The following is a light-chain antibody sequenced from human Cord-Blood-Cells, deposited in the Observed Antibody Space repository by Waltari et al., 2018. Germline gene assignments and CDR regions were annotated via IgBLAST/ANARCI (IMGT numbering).Light chain of an antibody. J-gene: IGKJ1*01. CDR3: QQYNNWPPWT. CDR1: QSVSST. Sequence: DTVMTQSPATLSVFPGERATLPCRASQSVSSTLACYQQKPGQALRLLIYGASTRATGIPARFRGSGSGTEFTLTISSLQSEDFAVYYCQQYNNWPPWTFGQGTKVEIK. CDR2: GAS. V-gene: IGKV3-15*01.